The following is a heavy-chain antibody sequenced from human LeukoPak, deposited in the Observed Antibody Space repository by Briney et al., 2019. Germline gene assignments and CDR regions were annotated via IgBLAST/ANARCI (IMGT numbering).Heavy chain of an antibody. CDR3: ARVPGGEYSPYFDY. J-gene: IGHJ4*02. Sequence: GSSVKASCKASGGTFSSYAISWVRQAPGQGLEWMGIINPSGGSTSYAQKFQGRVTMTRDTSTSTVYMELSSLRSEDTAVYYCARVPGGEYSPYFDYWGQGTLVTVSS. CDR2: INPSGGST. D-gene: IGHD3-10*01. V-gene: IGHV1-46*01. CDR1: GGTFSSYA.